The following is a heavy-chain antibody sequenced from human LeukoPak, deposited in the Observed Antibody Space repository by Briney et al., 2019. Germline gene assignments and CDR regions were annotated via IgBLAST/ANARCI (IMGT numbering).Heavy chain of an antibody. Sequence: SETLSLTCTVSGGSISNYYWSWIRQPPGKGLEWIGYIYYSGSTYYNPSLKSRVTISVDTSKNQFSLKLSSVTAADTAVYYCTRETDTAMVDYWGQGTLVTVSS. CDR3: TRETDTAMVDY. D-gene: IGHD5-18*01. CDR1: GGSISNYY. J-gene: IGHJ4*02. CDR2: IYYSGST. V-gene: IGHV4-59*12.